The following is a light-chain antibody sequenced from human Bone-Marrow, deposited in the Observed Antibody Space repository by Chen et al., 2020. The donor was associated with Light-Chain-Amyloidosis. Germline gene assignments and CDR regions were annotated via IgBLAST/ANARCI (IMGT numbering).Light chain of an antibody. CDR3: RVWDRGSDRPV. CDR2: DDS. Sequence: SYVLTQPSSVSVAPGQTATIACGGNNIGSTSVHWYQQTPGQAPLLVVYDDSDRPSGIPERWSGANSGNTATRTISRVEAGDEADYYCRVWDRGSDRPVFGGGTKLPVL. CDR1: NIGSTS. V-gene: IGLV3-21*02. J-gene: IGLJ3*02.